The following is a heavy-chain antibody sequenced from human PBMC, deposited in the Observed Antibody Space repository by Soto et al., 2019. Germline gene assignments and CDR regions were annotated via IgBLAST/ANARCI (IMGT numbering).Heavy chain of an antibody. CDR1: GFTFSSYA. J-gene: IGHJ3*02. CDR2: ISGSGAST. CDR3: AKDDGFTGGAPLRCSGSQGAFEI. D-gene: IGHD1-26*01. V-gene: IGHV3-23*01. Sequence: GGSLRLSCAASGFTFSSYAMSWVRQAPGMGLEWVSAISGSGASTHYADSVKGRFTISRDNSKNPLYLPMNSLRAEDTAVYDCAKDDGFTGGAPLRCSGSQGAFEIWGQGTMVTVSS.